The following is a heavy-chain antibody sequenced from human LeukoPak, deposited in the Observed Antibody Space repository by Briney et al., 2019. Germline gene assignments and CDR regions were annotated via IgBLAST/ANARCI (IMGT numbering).Heavy chain of an antibody. CDR1: GFTFSSYS. CDR2: ISGITGTT. Sequence: GGSLRLSCAASGFTFSSYSMNWVRQAPGKGLEWVSHISGITGTTYYADSVKGRFTIFRDKGKNSLYLQMNSLRDEDTAVYYCARALFDYLYYFDYWGQGTLVTVSS. CDR3: ARALFDYLYYFDY. D-gene: IGHD3-9*01. V-gene: IGHV3-48*02. J-gene: IGHJ4*02.